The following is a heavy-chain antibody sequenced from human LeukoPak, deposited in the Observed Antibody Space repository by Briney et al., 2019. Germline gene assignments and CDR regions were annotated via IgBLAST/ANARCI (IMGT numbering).Heavy chain of an antibody. D-gene: IGHD4-17*01. CDR1: GGSISSYY. V-gene: IGHV4-59*01. CDR3: ARHDYGDWFDP. Sequence: ETLSLTCTVSGGSISSYYWSWIRQPPGKGLEWVGYIYYSGSTNYNPSLKSRVTISVDTSKNQFSLKLSSVTAADTAVYYCARHDYGDWFDPWGQGTLVTVSS. CDR2: IYYSGST. J-gene: IGHJ5*02.